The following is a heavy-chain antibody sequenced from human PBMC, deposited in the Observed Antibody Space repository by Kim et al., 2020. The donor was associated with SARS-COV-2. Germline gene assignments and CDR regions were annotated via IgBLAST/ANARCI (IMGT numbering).Heavy chain of an antibody. CDR2: ISGSGGST. CDR1: GVTFSSYA. CDR3: ARVSSGWPQGYYYYGMDV. V-gene: IGHV3-23*01. J-gene: IGHJ6*02. Sequence: GGSLRLSCAASGVTFSSYAMSWVRQAPGKGLEWVSAISGSGGSTYYADSVKGRFTISRDNSKNTLYLQMNSLRAEDTAVYYCARVSSGWPQGYYYYGMDVWGQGTTVTVSS. D-gene: IGHD6-19*01.